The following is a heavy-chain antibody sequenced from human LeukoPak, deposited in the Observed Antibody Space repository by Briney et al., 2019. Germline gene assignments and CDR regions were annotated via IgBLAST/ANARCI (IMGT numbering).Heavy chain of an antibody. CDR3: AKSISRGKQQLVPGGRYYYYYYGMDV. V-gene: IGHV3-30*18. CDR2: ISYDGSNK. CDR1: GFTFSSYG. D-gene: IGHD6-13*01. J-gene: IGHJ6*02. Sequence: GGSLRLSCAASGFTFSSYGMHWVRQAPGKGLEWVAVISYDGSNKYYADSVKGRFTISRDNSKNTLYPQMNSLRAEYTAVYYCAKSISRGKQQLVPGGRYYYYYYGMDVWGQGTTVTVSS.